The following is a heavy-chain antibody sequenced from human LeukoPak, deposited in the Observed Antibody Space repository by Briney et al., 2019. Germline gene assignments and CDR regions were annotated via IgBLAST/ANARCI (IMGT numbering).Heavy chain of an antibody. CDR3: ARAPHYYDSSGLGDY. D-gene: IGHD3-22*01. Sequence: GGSLRLSCAASEFSVGSNYMTWVRQAPGKGLEWVSLIYSGGSTYYADSVKGRFTISRDNSKNTLYLQMNSLRAEDTAVYYCARAPHYYDSSGLGDYWGQGTLVTVSS. V-gene: IGHV3-66*01. CDR2: IYSGGST. J-gene: IGHJ4*02. CDR1: EFSVGSNY.